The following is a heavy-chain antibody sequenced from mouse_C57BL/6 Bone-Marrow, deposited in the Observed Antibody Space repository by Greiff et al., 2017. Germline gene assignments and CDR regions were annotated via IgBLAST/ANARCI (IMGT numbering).Heavy chain of an antibody. D-gene: IGHD4-1*01. CDR2: IYPRSGNT. Sequence: VQLQQSGAELARPGASVKLSCKASGYTFTSYGISWVKQRTGQGLEWIGEIYPRSGNTYYNEKFKGKATLTADKSSSTAYMELRSLTSEDSAVYFCAKLGRRFAYWGQGTLVTVSA. J-gene: IGHJ3*01. CDR1: GYTFTSYG. CDR3: AKLGRRFAY. V-gene: IGHV1-81*01.